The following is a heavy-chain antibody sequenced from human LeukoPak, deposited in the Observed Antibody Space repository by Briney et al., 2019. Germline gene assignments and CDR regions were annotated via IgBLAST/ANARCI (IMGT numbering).Heavy chain of an antibody. CDR1: GFTFSSYA. CDR2: ISGSGGST. V-gene: IGHV3-23*01. CDR3: AKDGHDSSGYYYPGVGY. Sequence: XGSXXXXCXASGFTFSSYAMXXVRQAPGKGXXXXSAISGSGGSTYYADSVKGRFTISRDNSKNTLYLQMNSLRAEDTAVYYCAKDGHDSSGYYYPGVGYWGQGTLVTVSS. D-gene: IGHD3-22*01. J-gene: IGHJ4*02.